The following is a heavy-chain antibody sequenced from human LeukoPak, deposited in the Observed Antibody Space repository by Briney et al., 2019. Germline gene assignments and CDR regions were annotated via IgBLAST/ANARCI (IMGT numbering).Heavy chain of an antibody. J-gene: IGHJ4*02. D-gene: IGHD3-3*01. V-gene: IGHV3-49*03. Sequence: GGSLRLSCTASGFTFGDYAMSWFRQAPGKGLEWVGFIRSKAYGGTTEYAASVKGRFTISRDDPKSIAYLQMNSLKTEDTAVYYCTRDGGFWSGYADYWGQGTLVTVSS. CDR3: TRDGGFWSGYADY. CDR1: GFTFGDYA. CDR2: IRSKAYGGTT.